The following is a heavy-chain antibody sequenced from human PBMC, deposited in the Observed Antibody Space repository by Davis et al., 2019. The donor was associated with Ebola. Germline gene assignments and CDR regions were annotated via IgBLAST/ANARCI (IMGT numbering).Heavy chain of an antibody. CDR2: TKQDGSEK. V-gene: IGHV3-7*01. J-gene: IGHJ4*02. CDR1: GFTFSSYW. Sequence: GESLKISCAASGFTFSSYWMSWVRQAPGKGLEWVANTKQDGSEKYYVDSVKGRFTISRDNAKNSLYLQMNSLRAEDTAVYYCAGPAVVVAASGYWGQGTLVTVSS. D-gene: IGHD2-15*01. CDR3: AGPAVVVAASGY.